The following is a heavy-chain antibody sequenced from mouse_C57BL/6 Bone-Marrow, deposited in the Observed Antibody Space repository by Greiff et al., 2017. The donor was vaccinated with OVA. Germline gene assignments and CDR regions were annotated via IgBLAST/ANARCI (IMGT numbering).Heavy chain of an antibody. CDR1: GYTFTSYG. CDR2: IYPRSGNT. CDR3: ARHLLYYYGSSY. D-gene: IGHD1-1*01. J-gene: IGHJ2*01. Sequence: QVQLKQSGAELARPGASVKLSCKASGYTFTSYGISWVKQRTGQGLEWIGEIYPRSGNTYYNEKFKGKATLTADKSSSTAYMELRSLTSEDSAVYFCARHLLYYYGSSYWGQGTTLTVSS. V-gene: IGHV1-81*01.